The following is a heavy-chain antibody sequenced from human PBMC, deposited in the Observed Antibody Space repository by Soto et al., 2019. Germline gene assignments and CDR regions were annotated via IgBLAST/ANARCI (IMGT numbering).Heavy chain of an antibody. CDR2: IWYDGSNT. CDR1: GFISSSFG. CDR3: VRDLLGSGGHFDY. J-gene: IGHJ4*02. D-gene: IGHD7-27*01. V-gene: IGHV3-33*01. Sequence: TGGSLRLSCAASGFISSSFGMHWVRQAPGKGLEWVAHIWYDGSNTYYADSVKGRFTISGDNSRNTLYLQMNSLRAEDTAVYHCVRDLLGSGGHFDYWGQGTPVTVSS.